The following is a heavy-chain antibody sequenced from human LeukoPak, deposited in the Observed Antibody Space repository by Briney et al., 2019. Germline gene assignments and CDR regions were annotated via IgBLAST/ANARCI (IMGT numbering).Heavy chain of an antibody. CDR2: IYYIGST. D-gene: IGHD1-26*01. V-gene: IGHV4-59*01. J-gene: IGHJ4*02. CDR1: GGSISSDY. Sequence: SETLSLTCTVSGGSISSDYWSWIRQPPGKGLEWIGYIYYIGSTNYNPSLKSRITISVDTSKSHFSLKLSSVTAADTAVYYCARVVGATGSSDYWGQGTLVPVSS. CDR3: ARVVGATGSSDY.